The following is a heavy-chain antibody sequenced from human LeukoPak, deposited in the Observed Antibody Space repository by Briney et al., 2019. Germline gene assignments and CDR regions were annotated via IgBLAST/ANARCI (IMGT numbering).Heavy chain of an antibody. CDR1: GGSISSGSYY. Sequence: SETLSLTCTVSGGSISSGSYYWSWIRQPAGKGLEWIGRIYTSGSTNYNPSLKSRVTISVDTSKNQFSLKLSSVTAADTAVYYCARERFEELSGYYYYHMDVWGKGTTVTISS. V-gene: IGHV4-61*02. J-gene: IGHJ6*03. CDR3: ARERFEELSGYYYYHMDV. CDR2: IYTSGST. D-gene: IGHD3-10*01.